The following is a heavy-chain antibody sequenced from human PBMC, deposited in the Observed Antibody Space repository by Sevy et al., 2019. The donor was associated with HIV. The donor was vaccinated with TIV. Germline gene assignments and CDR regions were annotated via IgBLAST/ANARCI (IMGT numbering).Heavy chain of an antibody. V-gene: IGHV3-73*01. CDR1: GFTFSGSA. CDR3: TRHNPGSGSYST. J-gene: IGHJ5*02. CDR2: IRSKANSYAT. Sequence: GGSLRLSCAASGFTFSGSAMHWVRQASGKGLEWVGRIRSKANSYATADAASVKGRFTISRDDSKNTAYLQMNSLKTEDTAVYYCTRHNPGSGSYSTWGQGTLVTVSS. D-gene: IGHD3-10*01.